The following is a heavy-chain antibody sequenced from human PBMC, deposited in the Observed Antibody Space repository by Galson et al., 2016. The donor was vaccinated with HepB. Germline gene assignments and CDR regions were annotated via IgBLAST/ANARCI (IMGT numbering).Heavy chain of an antibody. CDR2: ISRSGDVP. CDR3: AKVQGGYSVF. Sequence: SLRLSCAGSGFSFNDYAMNWVRQAPGTGLEWVSGISRSGDVPYYADSVKVRFRISRDNARSTVYLEMNSLRVDDSAVYYCAKVQGGYSVFWGQGMLVSVSS. V-gene: IGHV3-23*01. D-gene: IGHD5/OR15-5a*01. CDR1: GFSFNDYA. J-gene: IGHJ4*02.